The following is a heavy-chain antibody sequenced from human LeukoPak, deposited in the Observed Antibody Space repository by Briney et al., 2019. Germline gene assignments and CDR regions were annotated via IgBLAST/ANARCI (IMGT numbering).Heavy chain of an antibody. Sequence: GRSLRLSCAASGFTFSSYAMHWVRQAPGKGLEWVAVISYDGSNKYYADSVKGRFTISRDNSKNTLYLQMNSLRAEDTAVYYCARSGGDYAFDIWGPGTIVTVSS. V-gene: IGHV3-30*04. D-gene: IGHD2-21*02. J-gene: IGHJ3*02. CDR3: ARSGGDYAFDI. CDR1: GFTFSSYA. CDR2: ISYDGSNK.